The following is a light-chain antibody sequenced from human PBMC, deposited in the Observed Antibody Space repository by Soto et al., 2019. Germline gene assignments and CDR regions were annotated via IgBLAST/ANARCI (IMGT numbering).Light chain of an antibody. J-gene: IGLJ1*01. Sequence: QSALTQPTSLSGSPGQSITISCTGNHNDIGTYDYVSWYQQHPGRAPRLLIHGVTTRPSGISGRFSASKSGLTASLTISGLQPEDEADYYCSSFTSNRIYVFGPGTKATVL. CDR3: SSFTSNRIYV. V-gene: IGLV2-14*03. CDR1: HNDIGTYDY. CDR2: GVT.